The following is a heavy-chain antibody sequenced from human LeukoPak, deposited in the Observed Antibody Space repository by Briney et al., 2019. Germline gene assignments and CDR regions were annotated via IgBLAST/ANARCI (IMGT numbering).Heavy chain of an antibody. Sequence: PSETLSLTCTVSGGSTSSSNFYWGWIRQPPGMGLEWIGGIHYSGNTYYNPSLKSRVTISIDTSKNQFSLKLSSVTAADTAVYYCARTPYCTNSNCYRRNYNWFDPWGQGTLVTVSS. J-gene: IGHJ5*02. CDR3: ARTPYCTNSNCYRRNYNWFDP. V-gene: IGHV4-39*01. D-gene: IGHD2-2*01. CDR2: IHYSGNT. CDR1: GGSTSSSNFY.